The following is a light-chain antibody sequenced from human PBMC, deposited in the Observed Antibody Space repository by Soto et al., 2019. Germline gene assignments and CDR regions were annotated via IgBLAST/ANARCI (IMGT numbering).Light chain of an antibody. CDR2: GNS. CDR3: QSYDSTLSGVV. V-gene: IGLV1-40*01. Sequence: QSVLTQPASVSGAPGQRVTISCTGSSSNIGDGYDVHWYQQLPGTAPKLLIYGNSNRPSGVPDRFSGSKSGTSASLAITGLQAEDEADYYRQSYDSTLSGVVFGGGTKLTVL. J-gene: IGLJ2*01. CDR1: SSNIGDGYD.